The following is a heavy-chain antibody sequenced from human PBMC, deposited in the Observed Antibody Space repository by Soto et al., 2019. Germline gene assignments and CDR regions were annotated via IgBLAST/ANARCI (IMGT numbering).Heavy chain of an antibody. CDR2: ISYDGSNK. CDR3: AKERRIAAAGTNWFEP. CDR1: GFTFSSYG. D-gene: IGHD6-13*01. J-gene: IGHJ5*02. V-gene: IGHV3-30*18. Sequence: GRSLRNSWAASGFTFSSYGMHRVSQAPDKGLERVAVISYDGSNKYYADSVKGRFTISRDNSKNTLYLQMNSLRAEDTAVYYCAKERRIAAAGTNWFEPWGQGTLVTVSS.